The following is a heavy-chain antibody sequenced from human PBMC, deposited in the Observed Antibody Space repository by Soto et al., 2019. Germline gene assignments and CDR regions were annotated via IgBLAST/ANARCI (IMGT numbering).Heavy chain of an antibody. V-gene: IGHV4-39*01. J-gene: IGHJ4*02. D-gene: IGHD3-3*01. Sequence: MQLQESGPGLVKPSETLSLTCTVSDGSISSSSYYWVWIRHPPGKGLEWIGSIYYSGSTYYNPSLKSRATISVDTCKTQLSLTDSLVPAADPAVYYGARGGSMIFGLVITPTFDYGGRGPLDTVSS. CDR1: DGSISSSSYY. CDR2: IYYSGST. CDR3: ARGGSMIFGLVITPTFDY.